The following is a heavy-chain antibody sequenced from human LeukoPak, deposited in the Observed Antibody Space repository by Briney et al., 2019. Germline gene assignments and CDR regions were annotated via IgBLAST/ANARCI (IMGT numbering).Heavy chain of an antibody. V-gene: IGHV4-4*02. Sequence: SGTLSLTCTVSGGSISSSNWWSWVRQPPGKGLEWIGEIYHSGSTNYNPSLKSRVTISVDTSKNQFSLKLSSVTAADTAVYYCARGTFTTLDYWGQGTLVTVSS. CDR3: ARGTFTTLDY. CDR2: IYHSGST. D-gene: IGHD1-1*01. J-gene: IGHJ4*02. CDR1: GGSISSSNW.